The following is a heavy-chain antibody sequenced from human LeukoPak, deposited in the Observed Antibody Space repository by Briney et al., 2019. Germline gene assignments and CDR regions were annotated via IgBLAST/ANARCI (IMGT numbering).Heavy chain of an antibody. CDR1: GYTFTSYY. J-gene: IGHJ4*02. CDR2: INPSGGST. CDR3: AREHPLNYFDY. Sequence: ASVKVSCKASGYTFTSYYMHWVRQAPGQGLEWMGIINPSGGSTSYAQKFQGRVTMTRDMSTSTVYMELSSLRSEDTAVYYCAREHPLNYFDYWGQGTLVTVSS. V-gene: IGHV1-46*01.